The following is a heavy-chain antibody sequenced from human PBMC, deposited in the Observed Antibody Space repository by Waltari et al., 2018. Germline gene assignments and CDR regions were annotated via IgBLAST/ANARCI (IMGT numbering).Heavy chain of an antibody. V-gene: IGHV3-21*01. CDR2: MRSSSSYI. CDR3: ARDHSGSYYVDDY. J-gene: IGHJ4*02. CDR1: GFTFSSYR. Sequence: EVQLVESGGGLVKPGGSLRLSCAASGFTFSSYRMNWFRQAPGKGLEWVASMRSSSSYIYYADSVKGRFTISRDNAKNSLYLQMNSLRAEDTAVYYCARDHSGSYYVDDYWGQGTLVTVSS. D-gene: IGHD1-26*01.